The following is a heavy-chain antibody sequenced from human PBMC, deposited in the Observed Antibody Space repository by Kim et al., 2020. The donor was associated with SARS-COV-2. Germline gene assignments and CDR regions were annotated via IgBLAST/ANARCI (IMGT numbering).Heavy chain of an antibody. CDR1: GFTFGDYA. Sequence: GGSLRLSCTASGFTFGDYAMSWVRQAPGKGLEWVGFIRSKAYGGTTEYAASVKGRFTISRDDSKSIAYLQMNSLKTEDTAVYYCTREWRYCSSTSCRDYWGQGTLVTVSS. J-gene: IGHJ4*02. CDR3: TREWRYCSSTSCRDY. CDR2: IRSKAYGGTT. D-gene: IGHD2-2*01. V-gene: IGHV3-49*04.